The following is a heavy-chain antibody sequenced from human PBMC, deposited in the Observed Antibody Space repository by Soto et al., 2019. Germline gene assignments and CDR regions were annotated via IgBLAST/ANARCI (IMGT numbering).Heavy chain of an antibody. CDR1: GFTLSCYA. V-gene: IGHV3-64*01. J-gene: IGHJ6*03. CDR2: ISSNGVGT. CDR3: ARRARPDFYYMDV. D-gene: IGHD6-6*01. Sequence: EVQLAESGGGLAQPGGSLRLSCAASGFTLSCYAMDWVRQAPGKGLEYVSGISSNGVGTYYANSVQGRFTISRDNSKNTVYLQMGSLRPEDMAVYYCARRARPDFYYMDVWGKGTTVTVSS.